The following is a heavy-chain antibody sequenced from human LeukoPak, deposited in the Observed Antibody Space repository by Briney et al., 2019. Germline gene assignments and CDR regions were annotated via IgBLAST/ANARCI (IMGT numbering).Heavy chain of an antibody. CDR3: ARWQQWLRYYFGY. CDR2: INHSGST. Sequence: SETLSLTCAVYGGSFSGYYWSWIRQSPGKGLEWIGEINHSGSTNYNPSLKSRVTISVDTSQNQFSLKLRSVTAADTAVYYCARWQQWLRYYFGYWGQGTLVTVSS. V-gene: IGHV4-34*01. J-gene: IGHJ4*02. D-gene: IGHD6-19*01. CDR1: GGSFSGYY.